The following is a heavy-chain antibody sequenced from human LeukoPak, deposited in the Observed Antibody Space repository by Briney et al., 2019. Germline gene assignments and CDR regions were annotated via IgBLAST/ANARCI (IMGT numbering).Heavy chain of an antibody. CDR3: AKDYSDSSGYFRVPHVFDF. CDR2: IRYDRRNQ. V-gene: IGHV3-30*02. J-gene: IGHJ4*02. CDR1: GFTFSSYG. D-gene: IGHD3-22*01. Sequence: GGSLRLSCAASGFTFSSYGMHWVRQAPGRGLEWVAFIRYDRRNQYYADSVKGRFTISRDNSKNTLYLQMNSLRAEDTAVYYCAKDYSDSSGYFRVPHVFDFWGQGTLVTVSS.